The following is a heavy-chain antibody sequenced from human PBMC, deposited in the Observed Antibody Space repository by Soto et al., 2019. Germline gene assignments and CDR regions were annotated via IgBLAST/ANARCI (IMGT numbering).Heavy chain of an antibody. CDR3: ARDPAP. CDR2: IYNSGTT. CDR1: GGCITRGGYY. V-gene: IGHV4-31*02. J-gene: IGHJ5*02. Sequence: QVQLQESGPGLVRPSETLSLTCTVSGGCITRGGYYWSWIRQHPGKGLEWIGYIYNSGTTYYNPSLKSRVTISVDTSKNQFSLKLTSVTAADTAVYYCARDPAPWGQGTLVTVSS.